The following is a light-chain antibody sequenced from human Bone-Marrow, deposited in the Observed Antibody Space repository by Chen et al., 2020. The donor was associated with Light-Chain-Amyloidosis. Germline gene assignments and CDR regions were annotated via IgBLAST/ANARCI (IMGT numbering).Light chain of an antibody. CDR2: GSS. Sequence: EIVLTQSPGPLSLSPGEGVNLSCRASQTISSNYLTWYQQKFGQAPRLLIYGSSSRATGIPDRFTGSGSGTDFTLTINRLEPEDFAMYYCQQYGTSPLTFGGGTKVEIK. CDR3: QQYGTSPLT. CDR1: QTISSNY. J-gene: IGKJ4*01. V-gene: IGKV3-20*01.